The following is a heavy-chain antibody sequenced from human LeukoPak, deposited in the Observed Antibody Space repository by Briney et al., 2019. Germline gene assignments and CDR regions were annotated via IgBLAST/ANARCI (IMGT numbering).Heavy chain of an antibody. CDR1: GGSISSSNW. CDR3: ARAVGSLDWNYCFDY. J-gene: IGHJ4*02. D-gene: IGHD3/OR15-3a*01. CDR2: IYHSGST. V-gene: IGHV4-4*02. Sequence: SETLSLTCAVSGGSISSSNWWSWVRQPPGKWLEWIGEIYHSGSTNYNPSLKSRVTISVDKSKNQFSLKLSSVTAADTAVYYCARAVGSLDWNYCFDYWGQGTLVTVSS.